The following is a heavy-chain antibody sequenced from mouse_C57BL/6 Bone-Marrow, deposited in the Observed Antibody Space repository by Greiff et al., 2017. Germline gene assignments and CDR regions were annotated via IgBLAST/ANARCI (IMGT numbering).Heavy chain of an antibody. CDR2: IYPEDGDT. CDR3: TASLQSAMDY. V-gene: IGHV14-1*01. CDR1: GFNIKDYY. Sequence: EVQLQQSGAVLVRPGASVKLSCTASGFNIKDYYMHWVKQRPEQGLEWIGTIYPEDGDTEYAPKFQGKATMTADTSSNTAYLQLSSLTSEDTAVYYCTASLQSAMDYWGQGTSLTVSS. J-gene: IGHJ4*01.